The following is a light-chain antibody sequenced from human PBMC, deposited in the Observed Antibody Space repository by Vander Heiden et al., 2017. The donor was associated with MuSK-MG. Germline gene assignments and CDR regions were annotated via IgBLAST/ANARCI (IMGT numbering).Light chain of an antibody. Sequence: DIQMTQSPSTLSASVGDRVTITCRASQSISSWLAWYQQKPGKAPKLLIYKASSLESGVPSRFSGSGSGTEFTLTISSLQPDDFATYYCQQDTSYSRTFDQGTKVEIK. CDR1: QSISSW. CDR2: KAS. V-gene: IGKV1-5*03. CDR3: QQDTSYSRT. J-gene: IGKJ1*01.